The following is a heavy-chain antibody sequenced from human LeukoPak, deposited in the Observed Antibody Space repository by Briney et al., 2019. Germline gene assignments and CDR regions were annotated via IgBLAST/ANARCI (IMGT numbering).Heavy chain of an antibody. Sequence: GASVKVSCKASGYTFTGYYMHWVRQAPGQGLEWMGWINPNTGGTNYAQKFQGRVTMTRDTAISTAYMELGRLTSDDTAVYYCARGWGWGVTEHDAFDIWGQGTMVTVSS. CDR2: INPNTGGT. D-gene: IGHD3-16*01. V-gene: IGHV1-2*02. J-gene: IGHJ3*02. CDR1: GYTFTGYY. CDR3: ARGWGWGVTEHDAFDI.